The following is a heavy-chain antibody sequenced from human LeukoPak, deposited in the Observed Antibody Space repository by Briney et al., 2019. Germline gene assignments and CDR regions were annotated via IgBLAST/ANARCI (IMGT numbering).Heavy chain of an antibody. V-gene: IGHV3-23*01. J-gene: IGHJ6*03. D-gene: IGHD6-6*01. CDR3: AKREYSSSLGYYDYYYYMDV. CDR1: GFTFSSYA. Sequence: GGSLRLSCAASGFTFSSYAMSWVRQAPGKGLEWVSGISGSGGSTYYADSVRGRFTISRDNSKNTLYLQMNSLRVEDTAVYYCAKREYSSSLGYYDYYYYMDVWGKGTTVTVSS. CDR2: ISGSGGST.